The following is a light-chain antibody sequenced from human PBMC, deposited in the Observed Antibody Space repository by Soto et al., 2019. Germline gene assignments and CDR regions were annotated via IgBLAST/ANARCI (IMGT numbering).Light chain of an antibody. J-gene: IGKJ5*01. Sequence: EIVFTQSPGTLSWTPGERATLSCRASQSVSSYLAWYQQKPGRAPRLLIFDASNRATGIPARFSGSGSGTDFTLTISSLEPEDFAVYYCQSRSNCPFGQGRRLEIK. CDR3: QSRSNCP. CDR2: DAS. CDR1: QSVSSY. V-gene: IGKV3-11*01.